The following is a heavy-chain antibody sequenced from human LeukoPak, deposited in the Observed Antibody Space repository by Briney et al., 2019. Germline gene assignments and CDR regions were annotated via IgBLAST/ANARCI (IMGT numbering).Heavy chain of an antibody. Sequence: ASVKVSCKASGYTFTSYGISWVRQAPGQGLEWMGWISAYNGNTNYAQKLQGRVTMTTDTSTSTAYMELRSLRSDDTAVYYCARDPHTYSGTIGSGWAHDAFDIWGQGTMVTVSS. J-gene: IGHJ3*02. CDR3: ARDPHTYSGTIGSGWAHDAFDI. CDR2: ISAYNGNT. D-gene: IGHD1-26*01. CDR1: GYTFTSYG. V-gene: IGHV1-18*01.